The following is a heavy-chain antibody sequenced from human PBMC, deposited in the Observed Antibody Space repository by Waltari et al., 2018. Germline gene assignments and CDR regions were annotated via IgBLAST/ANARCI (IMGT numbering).Heavy chain of an antibody. D-gene: IGHD6-13*01. CDR2: MNPNSGNT. Sequence: QVQLVQSGAEVQKPGASVKVSCKASGYTFTSYDINWVRQATGQGLEWRGWMNPNSGNTGYAQKFQGRVTITRNTSISTAYMELSSLRSEDTAVYYCARWEGAAAGTTGNFQHWGQGTLVTVSS. CDR1: GYTFTSYD. J-gene: IGHJ1*01. CDR3: ARWEGAAAGTTGNFQH. V-gene: IGHV1-8*01.